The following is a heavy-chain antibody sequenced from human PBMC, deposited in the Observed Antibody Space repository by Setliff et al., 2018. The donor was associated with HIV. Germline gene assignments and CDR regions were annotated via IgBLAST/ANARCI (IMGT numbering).Heavy chain of an antibody. CDR1: GGSISSGSYY. Sequence: PSETLSLTCTVSGGSISSGSYYWSWIRQPAGKGLEWIGRIYTSGSTNYNPSLKSRVTISVDTSKNQFSLKVKSVTAADTAMYYCARHPGSTSNWYKGAFDFWGQGRMVTVSS. D-gene: IGHD6-13*01. CDR3: ARHPGSTSNWYKGAFDF. J-gene: IGHJ3*01. CDR2: IYTSGST. V-gene: IGHV4-61*02.